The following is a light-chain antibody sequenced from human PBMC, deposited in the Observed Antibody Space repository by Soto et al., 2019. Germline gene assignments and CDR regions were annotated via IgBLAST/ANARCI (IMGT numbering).Light chain of an antibody. Sequence: DVVMTQSPLSLPVTLGQSASISCRSSQSVVYSDGIAYLSWFQQRPGQSPRRLIYKASNRDSGVPDRLSGSGSGTDFTLTISRVEAEDVGVYYCMQGTHWPPTFGRGPKVEIK. CDR2: KAS. V-gene: IGKV2-30*01. CDR1: QSVVYSDGIAY. J-gene: IGKJ1*01. CDR3: MQGTHWPPT.